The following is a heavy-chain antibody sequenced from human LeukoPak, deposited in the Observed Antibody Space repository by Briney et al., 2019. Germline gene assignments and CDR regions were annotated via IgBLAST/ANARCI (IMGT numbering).Heavy chain of an antibody. CDR1: GFTFNSHS. CDR2: ICGDSRHI. CDR3: ATFETRGTGDFDN. V-gene: IGHV3-21*01. Sequence: GGSLRLSCEASGFTFNSHSMNWVRQAPGRGLEWVSSICGDSRHIFYADSVKGRFTISRDGAKNSLYLQMSNLRAEDTAVYYCATFETRGTGDFDNWGQGTLVTVSS. J-gene: IGHJ4*02. D-gene: IGHD3/OR15-3a*01.